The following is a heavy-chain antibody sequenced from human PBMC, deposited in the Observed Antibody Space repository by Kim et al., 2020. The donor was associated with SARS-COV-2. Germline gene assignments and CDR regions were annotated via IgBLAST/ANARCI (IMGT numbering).Heavy chain of an antibody. Sequence: SETLSLTCAVSGGSISSSNWWSWVRQPPGKGLEWIGEIYHSGSTNYNPSLKSRVTISVDKSKNQFSLKLSSVTAADTAVYYCARGYDYGRIPRLYYYYGMDVWGQGTTVTVSS. CDR2: IYHSGST. CDR1: GGSISSSNW. D-gene: IGHD5-12*01. V-gene: IGHV4-4*02. J-gene: IGHJ6*02. CDR3: ARGYDYGRIPRLYYYYGMDV.